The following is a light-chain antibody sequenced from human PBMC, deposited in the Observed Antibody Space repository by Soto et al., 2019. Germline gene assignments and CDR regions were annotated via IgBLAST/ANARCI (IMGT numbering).Light chain of an antibody. J-gene: IGLJ3*02. CDR2: EVT. V-gene: IGLV2-8*01. Sequence: QSALTQPPSASGSPGQSVTISCTGTSSDVGGYNYVYWYQQHPGKAPKLIIYEVTKRPSGVPDRFSGSKSGNTASLTVSGLQAEDEADYHCSSYADTAWVLGGGTKLTVL. CDR1: SSDVGGYNY. CDR3: SSYADTAWV.